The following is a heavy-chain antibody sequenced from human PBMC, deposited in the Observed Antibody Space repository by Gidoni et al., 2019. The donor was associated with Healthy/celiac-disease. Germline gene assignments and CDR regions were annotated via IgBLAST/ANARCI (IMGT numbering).Heavy chain of an antibody. CDR3: AVALGIVGVPFDY. CDR2: ISSSSSYI. J-gene: IGHJ4*02. D-gene: IGHD1-26*01. V-gene: IGHV3-21*01. CDR1: GFTFSSYS. Sequence: EVQLVESGGGLVKPGGSLRLSCAASGFTFSSYSMNWVRQAPGKGLEWVSSISSSSSYIYYADSVKGRFTISRDNAKNSLYRQMNSLRAEDTAVYYCAVALGIVGVPFDYWGQGTLVTVSS.